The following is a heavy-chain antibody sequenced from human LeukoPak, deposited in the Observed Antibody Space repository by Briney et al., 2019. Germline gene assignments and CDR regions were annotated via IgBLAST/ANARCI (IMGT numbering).Heavy chain of an antibody. V-gene: IGHV4-4*07. Sequence: SETLSLTCNVSDGSNRSYYWSWIRQSAGKGLEWIGRMYVDGSAKYNPSFKSRVTMSVDTSKSHFSLKLNSVTAADTAIYYCVRDLFLGELKPFWYFDLWGRGTLVTVSS. CDR2: MYVDGSA. J-gene: IGHJ2*01. CDR3: VRDLFLGELKPFWYFDL. CDR1: DGSNRSYY. D-gene: IGHD3-10*01.